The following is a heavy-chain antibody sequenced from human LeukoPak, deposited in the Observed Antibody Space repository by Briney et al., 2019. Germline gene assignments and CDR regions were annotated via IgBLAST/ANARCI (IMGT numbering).Heavy chain of an antibody. D-gene: IGHD1-26*01. V-gene: IGHV3-11*05. Sequence: PGGSLRLSCAASGFTFSDYYMSWIRQAPGKGLEWVSYISSGSSYTNYADSVRGRFTISRDNAKNSLFLQMNNLRAEDTAVYYCARDLSGSYYFDYWGQGTLVTVSS. CDR3: ARDLSGSYYFDY. CDR2: ISSGSSYT. CDR1: GFTFSDYY. J-gene: IGHJ4*02.